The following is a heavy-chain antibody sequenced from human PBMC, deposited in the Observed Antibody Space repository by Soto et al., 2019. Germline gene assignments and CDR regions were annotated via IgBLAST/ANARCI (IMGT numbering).Heavy chain of an antibody. J-gene: IGHJ6*02. CDR3: ARDSLRLGARTIFGVVIPYYYGMDV. Sequence: ASVKVSCKASGYTFTGYYMHWVRQAPGQGLEWMGIINPSGGSTSYAQKFQGRVTMTRDTSTSTVYMELSSLRSEDTAVYYCARDSLRLGARTIFGVVIPYYYGMDVWGQGTTVTVSS. D-gene: IGHD3-3*01. CDR2: INPSGGST. V-gene: IGHV1-46*01. CDR1: GYTFTGYY.